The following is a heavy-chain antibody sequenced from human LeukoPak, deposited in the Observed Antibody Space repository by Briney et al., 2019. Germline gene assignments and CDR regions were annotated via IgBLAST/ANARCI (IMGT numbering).Heavy chain of an antibody. Sequence: TGGSLRLSCAASGFTFSRYAISWVRRAPGKGLEWVSVISGSSDITYYADSVKGRFTISRDNSKNTLYLHMNSLRADDTAVYHCARDRRLDCATTTCYLFDFWGQGTLVTVSS. V-gene: IGHV3-23*01. J-gene: IGHJ4*02. CDR1: GFTFSRYA. D-gene: IGHD2-2*01. CDR2: ISGSSDIT. CDR3: ARDRRLDCATTTCYLFDF.